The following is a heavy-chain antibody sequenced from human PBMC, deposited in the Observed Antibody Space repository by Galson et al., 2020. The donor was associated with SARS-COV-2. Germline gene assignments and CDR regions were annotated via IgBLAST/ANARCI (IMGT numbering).Heavy chain of an antibody. Sequence: TGGSLRLSCAASGITFSSYGMHWVRKAPGKGLEWVAVISYDGSHKYTAASVKGRFTISSDKYKNTLYLQMNSLRTEDTAVYYCARDPTHYDIWSGYYPNSYYYYYYGIDVWGQGTTVTVSS. J-gene: IGHJ6*02. CDR3: ARDPTHYDIWSGYYPNSYYYYYYGIDV. CDR2: ISYDGSHK. V-gene: IGHV3-30*03. CDR1: GITFSSYG. D-gene: IGHD3-3*01.